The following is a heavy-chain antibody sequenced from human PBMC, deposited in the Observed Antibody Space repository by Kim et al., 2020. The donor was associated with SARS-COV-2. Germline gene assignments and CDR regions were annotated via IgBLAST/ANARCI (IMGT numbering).Heavy chain of an antibody. J-gene: IGHJ4*02. CDR1: GFTFSSYA. D-gene: IGHD3-22*01. Sequence: GGSLRLSCAASGFTFSSYAMSLVRQAPGKGLEWVSAISGSGGSTYYADSVKGRFTISRDNSKNTLYLQMNSLRAEDTAVYYCAKDLRRAGKIVVGYYFDYWGQGTLVTVSS. V-gene: IGHV3-23*01. CDR2: ISGSGGST. CDR3: AKDLRRAGKIVVGYYFDY.